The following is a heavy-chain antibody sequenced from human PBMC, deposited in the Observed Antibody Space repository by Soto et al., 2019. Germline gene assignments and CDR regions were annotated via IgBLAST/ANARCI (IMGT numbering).Heavy chain of an antibody. J-gene: IGHJ2*01. CDR2: INAGNGNT. V-gene: IGHV1-3*01. CDR3: ASGGTLSWSCAR. D-gene: IGHD1-26*01. CDR1: GYTFTSYA. Sequence: QVQLVQSGAEVKKPGASVKVSCKASGYTFTSYAMHWVRQAPGQRLEWMGWINAGNGNTKYSQKFQGRVTITRDTPVSTPNTELSSLTFEDRAVYVSASGGTLSWSCARWGRGTMAT.